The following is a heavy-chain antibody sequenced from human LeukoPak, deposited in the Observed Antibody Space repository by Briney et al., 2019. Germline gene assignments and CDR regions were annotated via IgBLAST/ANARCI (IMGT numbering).Heavy chain of an antibody. CDR1: GGSIISYY. J-gene: IGHJ5*02. D-gene: IGHD6-13*01. Sequence: SETLSLTCTVSGGSIISYYWSWIRQPPGKGLEWIGYIYYSGSTDYNPSLKSRVTISVETSKNQFSLKLSSVTAADTAVYYCARLSPSGYSSNWAWFDPWGQGTLVTVSS. V-gene: IGHV4-59*08. CDR3: ARLSPSGYSSNWAWFDP. CDR2: IYYSGST.